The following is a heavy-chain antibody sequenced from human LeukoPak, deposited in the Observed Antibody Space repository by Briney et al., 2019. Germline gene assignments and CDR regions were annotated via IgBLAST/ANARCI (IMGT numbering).Heavy chain of an antibody. Sequence: GGSLRLSCAASGFTFSSYTMNWVRQAPGKGLEWVSSISSSSSYIYYADSLKGRFTISRDNARNSLFLQMNSLGAEDTAVYYCARDRGVSYRLQHNDAFEIWGQGTMVTVSS. CDR1: GFTFSSYT. V-gene: IGHV3-21*01. CDR3: ARDRGVSYRLQHNDAFEI. CDR2: ISSSSSYI. D-gene: IGHD2-2*01. J-gene: IGHJ3*02.